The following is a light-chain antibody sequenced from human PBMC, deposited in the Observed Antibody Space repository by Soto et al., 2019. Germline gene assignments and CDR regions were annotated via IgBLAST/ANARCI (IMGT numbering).Light chain of an antibody. CDR3: QQSSSSPWT. Sequence: DIQMTQSPSSLSASVGDRVTITCRASQSITTYLHWYQQKPGKAPKLLIYIASNLQSGLPSRFSGGGSGADFTPTISSLQPEDSVTYYCQQSSSSPWTFGQGTRVEIK. V-gene: IGKV1-39*01. J-gene: IGKJ1*01. CDR2: IAS. CDR1: QSITTY.